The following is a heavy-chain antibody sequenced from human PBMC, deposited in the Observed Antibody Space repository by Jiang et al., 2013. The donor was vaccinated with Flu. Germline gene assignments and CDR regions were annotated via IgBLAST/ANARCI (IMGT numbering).Heavy chain of an antibody. V-gene: IGHV5-51*01. J-gene: IGHJ3*02. D-gene: IGHD3-3*01. CDR3: ARPIYDFWSGYYTRDAFDI. Sequence: GAEVKKPGESLKISCKGSGYSFTSYWIGWVRQMPGKGLEWMGIIYPGDSDTRYSPSFQGQVTISADKSISTAYLQWSSLKASDTAMYYCARPIYDFWSGYYTRDAFDIWGQGTMVTVSS. CDR1: GYSFTSYW. CDR2: IYPGDSDT.